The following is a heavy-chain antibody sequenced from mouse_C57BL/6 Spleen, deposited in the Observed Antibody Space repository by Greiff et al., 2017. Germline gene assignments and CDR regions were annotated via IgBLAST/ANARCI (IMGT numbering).Heavy chain of an antibody. D-gene: IGHD1-1*01. CDR1: GFTFSDYG. CDR3: ARPSYYGSRRGNDAMDY. J-gene: IGHJ4*01. CDR2: ISSVSSTI. Sequence: EVKLVESEGGLVKPGGSLKLSCAASGFTFSDYGMHWVRQAPEKGLEWVAYISSVSSTIYYADTVKGRFTISRDNAKNRLFLQMTSLRSEDTAMYDCARPSYYGSRRGNDAMDYWGQGTSVTVSS. V-gene: IGHV5-17*01.